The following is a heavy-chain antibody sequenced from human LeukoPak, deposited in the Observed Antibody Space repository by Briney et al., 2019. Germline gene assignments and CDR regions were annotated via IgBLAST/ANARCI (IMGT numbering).Heavy chain of an antibody. CDR3: ARVGLFGEWYDSSGYDY. V-gene: IGHV1-2*02. Sequence: GASVKVSCKSSGYTFTGYYIHWVRQAPGQGLEWMGWINPNSGGTNYARRLQGRVAMTRDTSISTAYTELSSLRSDDTAVYYCARVGLFGEWYDSSGYDYWGQGTLVTVSS. CDR2: INPNSGGT. CDR1: GYTFTGYY. J-gene: IGHJ4*02. D-gene: IGHD3-22*01.